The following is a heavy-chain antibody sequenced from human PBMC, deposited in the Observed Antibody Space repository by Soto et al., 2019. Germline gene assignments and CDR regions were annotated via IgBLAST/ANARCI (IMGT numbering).Heavy chain of an antibody. D-gene: IGHD6-13*01. CDR3: TGPPALRAAVEWFDP. CDR2: IYYVGST. J-gene: IGHJ5*02. CDR1: GGDISSGDYY. Sequence: SETLSLTCTVSGGDISSGDYYWAWIRKPPGKGLEWIASIYYVGSTFYNSSLESRVTISVDMSKNLFSLQLTSVTATDTAVYFCTGPPALRAAVEWFDPLGQGTRVTVSS. V-gene: IGHV4-39*02.